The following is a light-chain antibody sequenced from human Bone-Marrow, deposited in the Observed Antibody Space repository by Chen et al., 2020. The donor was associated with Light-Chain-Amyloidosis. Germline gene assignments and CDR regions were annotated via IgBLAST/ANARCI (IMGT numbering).Light chain of an antibody. CDR3: QVWDRSSDRPV. CDR1: NIGSTS. J-gene: IGLJ3*02. Sequence: SYVLTQLSSVSVAPGQTAPIACGGNNIGSTSVHWYQQTPGQAPLLVVYDDSDRPSGIPERLSGSNSGNTATLTISRVEAGDEADYYCQVWDRSSDRPVFGGGTKLTVL. V-gene: IGLV3-21*02. CDR2: DDS.